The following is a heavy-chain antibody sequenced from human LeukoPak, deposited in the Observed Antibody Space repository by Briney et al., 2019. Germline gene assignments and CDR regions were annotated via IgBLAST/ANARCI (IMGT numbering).Heavy chain of an antibody. CDR1: GYSISSGYY. Sequence: SETLSLTCTVSGYSISSGYYWGWIRQPPGKGLEWIGSIYHSGSTYYNPSLKSRVTISVDTSKNQFSLKLSSVTAADTAVYYCARTYGARLPRDNWFDPWGQGTLVTVSS. V-gene: IGHV4-38-2*02. D-gene: IGHD3-10*01. CDR2: IYHSGST. J-gene: IGHJ5*02. CDR3: ARTYGARLPRDNWFDP.